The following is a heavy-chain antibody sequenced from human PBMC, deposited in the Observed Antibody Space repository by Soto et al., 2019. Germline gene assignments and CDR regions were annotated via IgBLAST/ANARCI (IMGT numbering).Heavy chain of an antibody. J-gene: IGHJ6*02. Sequence: QVQLVESGGGVVQPGRSLRLSCAASGFTFSSYGMHWVRQAPGKGLEWVAVISYDGSNKYYADSVKGRFTISRDNSKNTLYLQMNSLRAEDTAVYYCAKLFIRGLDGMDVWGQGTTVTVSS. CDR1: GFTFSSYG. D-gene: IGHD3-10*01. CDR2: ISYDGSNK. V-gene: IGHV3-30*18. CDR3: AKLFIRGLDGMDV.